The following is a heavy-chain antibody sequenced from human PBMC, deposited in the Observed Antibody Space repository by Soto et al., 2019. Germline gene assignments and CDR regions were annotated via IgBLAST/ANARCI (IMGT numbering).Heavy chain of an antibody. CDR1: GFTFRMYC. CDR2: INDDDITK. D-gene: IGHD1-1*01. V-gene: IGHV3-74*01. Sequence: GGSLRLSCEASGFTFRMYCMHWVRQAPGKGPEWVPRINDDDITKNYADSVKGSFTISIDNSKNTLYLQMYALRVEDTGVYYCIRGPGPTSTGTGAFWGQGTLVTVSS. CDR3: IRGPGPTSTGTGAF. J-gene: IGHJ4*02.